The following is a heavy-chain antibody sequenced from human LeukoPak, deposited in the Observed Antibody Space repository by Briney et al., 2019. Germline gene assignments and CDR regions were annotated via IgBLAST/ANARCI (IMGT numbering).Heavy chain of an antibody. CDR2: IGISSGNT. CDR3: ARDTKYAFDN. V-gene: IGHV3-48*01. J-gene: IGHJ4*02. CDR1: GFTFSSYS. D-gene: IGHD2-2*01. Sequence: GGSLRLSCAACGFTFSSYSMNWVRQAPGKGLEWISYIGISSGNTKYAASVKGRFTISGDKAKNSLYLQMNSLRVEDTAVYYCARDTKYAFDNWGQGTLVTVSS.